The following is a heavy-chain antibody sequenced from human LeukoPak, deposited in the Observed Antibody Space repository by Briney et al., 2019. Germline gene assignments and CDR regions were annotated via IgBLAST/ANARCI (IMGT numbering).Heavy chain of an antibody. CDR1: GFTFSSYS. V-gene: IGHV3-21*01. CDR2: ISSSSSYI. J-gene: IGHJ4*02. CDR3: ARDAGRPYSSSSDVDY. D-gene: IGHD6-6*01. Sequence: GGSLRLSCAASGFTFSSYSMNWVRQAPGKGLGWVSSISSSSSYIYYADSVKGRFTISRDNAKNSLYLQMNSLRAEDTAVYYCARDAGRPYSSSSDVDYWGQGTLVTVSS.